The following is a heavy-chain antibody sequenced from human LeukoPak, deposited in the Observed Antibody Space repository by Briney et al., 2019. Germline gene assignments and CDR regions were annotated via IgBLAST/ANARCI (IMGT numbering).Heavy chain of an antibody. V-gene: IGHV4-4*07. CDR3: ARDRWELRLFDY. CDR2: IYTSGST. CDR1: GGSISSYY. D-gene: IGHD1-26*01. Sequence: SETLSLTCTASGGSISSYYWSWIRQPAGKGLEWIGRIYTSGSTNYNPSLKSRVTMSVDTSKNQFSLKLSSVTAADTAVYYCARDRWELRLFDYWGQGTLVTVSS. J-gene: IGHJ4*02.